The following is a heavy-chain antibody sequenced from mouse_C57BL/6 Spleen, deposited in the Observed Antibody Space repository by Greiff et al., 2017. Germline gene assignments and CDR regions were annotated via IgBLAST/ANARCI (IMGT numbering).Heavy chain of an antibody. CDR3: ARDGYYDYAMDY. J-gene: IGHJ4*01. CDR1: GYAFSSSW. D-gene: IGHD2-3*01. CDR2: IYPGDGDT. V-gene: IGHV1-82*01. Sequence: VQVVESGPELVKPGASVKISCKASGYAFSSSWMNWVKQRPGKGLEWIGRIYPGDGDTNYNGKFKGKATLTADKSSSTAYMQLSSLTSEDSAVYFCARDGYYDYAMDYWGQGTSVTVSS.